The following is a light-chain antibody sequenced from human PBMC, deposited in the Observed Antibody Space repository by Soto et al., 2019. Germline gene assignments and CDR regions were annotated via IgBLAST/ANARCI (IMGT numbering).Light chain of an antibody. CDR3: QQYTDWPLT. Sequence: VVLTQSPGTLSLSPGERTTLSCRASQSISRYLAWYQQKPGQAPRLLIYGISSRATGVPDRFSGSGSGTDFTLTISRLEPEDFAVYYCQQYTDWPLTFGQGTKV. CDR1: QSISRY. V-gene: IGKV3-20*01. J-gene: IGKJ1*01. CDR2: GIS.